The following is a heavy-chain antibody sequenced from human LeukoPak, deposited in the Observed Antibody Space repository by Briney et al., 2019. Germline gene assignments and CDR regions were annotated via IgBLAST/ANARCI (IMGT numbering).Heavy chain of an antibody. CDR1: GFTFSDYY. D-gene: IGHD1-1*01. Sequence: GGSLRLSCAASGFTFSDYYMSWIRQAPGKGLEWVSYISSSGSTIYYADSVKGRFTISRDNAKNSLYLQMNSLRAEDTAVYYCASRVFGDWNDGVFGSVPDYWGQGTLVTVSS. CDR3: ASRVFGDWNDGVFGSVPDY. CDR2: ISSSGSTI. J-gene: IGHJ4*02. V-gene: IGHV3-11*01.